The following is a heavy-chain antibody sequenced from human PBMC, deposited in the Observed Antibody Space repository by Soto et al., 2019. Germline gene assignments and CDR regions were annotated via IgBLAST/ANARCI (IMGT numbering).Heavy chain of an antibody. CDR3: ANSTIHEDYGDYFHI. Sequence: PGGSLRLSCAASGFTFSSYAMSWVRQAPGKGLEWVSAISGSGGSTYYADSVKGRFTISRDNSKNTLYLQMNGLRAEDTAVYYCANSTIHEDYGDYFHIWGQGTMVTV. CDR1: GFTFSSYA. CDR2: ISGSGGST. V-gene: IGHV3-23*01. J-gene: IGHJ3*02. D-gene: IGHD4-17*01.